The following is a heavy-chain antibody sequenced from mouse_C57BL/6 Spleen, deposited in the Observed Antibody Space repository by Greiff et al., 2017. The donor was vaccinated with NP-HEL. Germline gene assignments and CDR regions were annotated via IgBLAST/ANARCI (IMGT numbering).Heavy chain of an antibody. J-gene: IGHJ2*01. Sequence: QVQLQQSGAELVKPGASVKLSCKASGYTFTSYWMQWVKQRPGQGLEWIGEIDPSDSYTNYNQKFKGKATLTVDTSSSTAYMQLSSLTSEDSAVYYCARGLRGFDYWGQGTTLTVSS. CDR2: IDPSDSYT. D-gene: IGHD2-4*01. CDR1: GYTFTSYW. CDR3: ARGLRGFDY. V-gene: IGHV1-50*01.